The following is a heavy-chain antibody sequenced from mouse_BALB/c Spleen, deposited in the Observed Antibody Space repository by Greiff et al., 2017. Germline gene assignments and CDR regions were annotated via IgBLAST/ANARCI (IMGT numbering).Heavy chain of an antibody. CDR1: GFTFSSYT. Sequence: EVKLEESGGGLVQPGGSLKLSCAASGFTFSSYTMSWVRQTPEKRLEWVAYISNGGGSTYYPDTVKGRFTISRDNAKNTLYLQMSSLKSEDTAMYYCARQAGGATIAYWGQGTLVTVSA. D-gene: IGHD3-1*01. CDR3: ARQAGGATIAY. V-gene: IGHV5-12-2*01. CDR2: ISNGGGST. J-gene: IGHJ3*01.